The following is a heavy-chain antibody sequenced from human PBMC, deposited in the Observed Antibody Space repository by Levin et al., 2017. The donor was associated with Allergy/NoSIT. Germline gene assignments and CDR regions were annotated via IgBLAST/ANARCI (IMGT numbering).Heavy chain of an antibody. J-gene: IGHJ4*02. CDR2: MNPNSGNT. CDR3: ARGIAARRGYSYPLHY. Sequence: GESLKISCKASGYTFTSYDINWVRQATGQGLEWMGWMNPNSGNTGYAQKFQGRVTMTRNTSISTAYMELSSLRSEDTAVYYCARGIAARRGYSYPLHYWGQGTLVTVSS. V-gene: IGHV1-8*01. CDR1: GYTFTSYD. D-gene: IGHD5-18*01.